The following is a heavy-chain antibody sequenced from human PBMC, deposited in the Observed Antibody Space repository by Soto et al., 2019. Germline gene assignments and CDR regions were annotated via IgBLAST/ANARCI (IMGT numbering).Heavy chain of an antibody. Sequence: GGSLRLSCAASGLTFRIYAMSWVRQAPGKGPEWVSSITGNGDTAYYADSVRGRFTISRDNSKDTLFLQMNSLRGEDTAVYYCAQDRPNYFGARGAYSKAGGDYWEQGTLVTVTS. D-gene: IGHD2-21*01. CDR1: GLTFRIYA. J-gene: IGHJ4*02. CDR3: AQDRPNYFGARGAYSKAGGDY. V-gene: IGHV3-23*01. CDR2: ITGNGDTA.